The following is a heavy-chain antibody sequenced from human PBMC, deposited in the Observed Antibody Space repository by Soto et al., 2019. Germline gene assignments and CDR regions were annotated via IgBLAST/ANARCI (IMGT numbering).Heavy chain of an antibody. V-gene: IGHV1-46*03. Sequence: GASVKVSCKASGYTFTSYDINWVRQATGQGLEWMGIINPSGGSTSYAQKFQGRVTMTRDTSTSTVYMELSSLRSEDTAVYYCAKGGCDGGSCYWGPIDYWGQGTLVTVSS. CDR1: GYTFTSYD. CDR3: AKGGCDGGSCYWGPIDY. CDR2: INPSGGST. D-gene: IGHD2-15*01. J-gene: IGHJ4*02.